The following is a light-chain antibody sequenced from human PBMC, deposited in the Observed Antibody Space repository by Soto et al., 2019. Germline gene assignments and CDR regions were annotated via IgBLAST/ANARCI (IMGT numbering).Light chain of an antibody. Sequence: EIVLTQSPGTLSLSPGERATLSCRASQSVSSSYLAWYQQKPGQAPRLLIYGASSRATGIPDRFSGSGSGTDFTLTISRLEPEDFAVYYCQQYGGSPRTFRQGTKLEIK. J-gene: IGKJ2*01. CDR1: QSVSSSY. CDR3: QQYGGSPRT. V-gene: IGKV3-20*01. CDR2: GAS.